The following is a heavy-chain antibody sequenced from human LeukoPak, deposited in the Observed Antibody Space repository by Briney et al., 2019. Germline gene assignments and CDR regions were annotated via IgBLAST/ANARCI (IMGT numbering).Heavy chain of an antibody. J-gene: IGHJ3*02. Sequence: GGSLRLSCAASGYALSTYEMTWVRQAPGKGLEWVSFISSSTSHTFYADSVKGRFTIFRDTAKNSLYLQMNNLRGEDTAVYYCARDVSSSTRAFDIWGQGTMVAVS. V-gene: IGHV3-48*03. CDR2: ISSSTSHT. CDR1: GYALSTYE. D-gene: IGHD2-15*01. CDR3: ARDVSSSTRAFDI.